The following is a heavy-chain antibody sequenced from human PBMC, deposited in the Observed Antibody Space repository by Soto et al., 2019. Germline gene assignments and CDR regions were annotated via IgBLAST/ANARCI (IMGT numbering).Heavy chain of an antibody. V-gene: IGHV2-5*02. Sequence: QITLKESGPTLVKPTQTLTLTCTFSGFSLTTRGVGVGWIRQPPGKALEWLALIYWDDDEGYSPSLKSRLTIHQDTSKNQVVLTITNMDPVDTATYYFAHRPRGFSYYFDYWGHGTLVTVSS. D-gene: IGHD3-10*01. CDR2: IYWDDDE. J-gene: IGHJ4*01. CDR3: AHRPRGFSYYFDY. CDR1: GFSLTTRGVG.